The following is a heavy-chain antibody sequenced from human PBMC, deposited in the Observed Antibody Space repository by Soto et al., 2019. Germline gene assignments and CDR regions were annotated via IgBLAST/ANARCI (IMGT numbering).Heavy chain of an antibody. CDR1: GGSISSGGYS. CDR2: IYHSGST. D-gene: IGHD3-9*01. Sequence: VSGGSISSGGYSWSWIRQPPGKGLEWIGYIYHSGSTYYNPSLKSRVTISVDRSKNQFSLKLSSVTAADTAVYYCARSRDILTGYFDYWGQGTLVTVSS. CDR3: ARSRDILTGYFDY. V-gene: IGHV4-30-2*01. J-gene: IGHJ4*02.